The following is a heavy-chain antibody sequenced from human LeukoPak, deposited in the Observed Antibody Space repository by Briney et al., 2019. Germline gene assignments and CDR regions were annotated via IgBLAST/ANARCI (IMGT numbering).Heavy chain of an antibody. V-gene: IGHV4-34*01. CDR2: INHSGST. CDR3: ARGPPVLRYFDWLLLFPY. CDR1: GGSFSSYY. J-gene: IGHJ4*02. Sequence: SETLSLTCAVYGGSFSSYYWSWIRQPPGKGLEWIGEINHSGSTNYNPSLKSRVTISVDTSKNQFSLKLSSVTAADTAVYYCARGPPVLRYFDWLLLFPYWGQGTLVTVSP. D-gene: IGHD3-9*01.